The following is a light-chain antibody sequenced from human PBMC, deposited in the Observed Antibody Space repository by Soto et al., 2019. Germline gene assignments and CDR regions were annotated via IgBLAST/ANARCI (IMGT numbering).Light chain of an antibody. J-gene: IGKJ2*01. Sequence: EIVLTQSPGTLSLSPGESATLSCRASQSVSNSYLAWYQQKPGQAPRLLIYGASSRATGIPDRFSGSGSGTDFTLTISRLEAEDFAVYYCQQYGSSPKMYTFGQGTKLEIK. CDR2: GAS. V-gene: IGKV3-20*01. CDR1: QSVSNSY. CDR3: QQYGSSPKMYT.